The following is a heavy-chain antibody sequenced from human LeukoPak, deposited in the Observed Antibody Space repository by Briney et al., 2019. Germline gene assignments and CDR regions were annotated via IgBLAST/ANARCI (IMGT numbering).Heavy chain of an antibody. V-gene: IGHV3-30*04. J-gene: IGHJ4*02. CDR1: GFTFRTFS. CDR2: ITYDGTET. D-gene: IGHD3-10*01. Sequence: GGSLRLSCATSGFTFRTFSMPWVRQAPGKGLEWVAVITYDGTETFYADSVKGRFIISRDNSRNTLYLQMNTLRAEDTAVYYCAKDAAGTYLPDFWGQGTLVTVSS. CDR3: AKDAAGTYLPDF.